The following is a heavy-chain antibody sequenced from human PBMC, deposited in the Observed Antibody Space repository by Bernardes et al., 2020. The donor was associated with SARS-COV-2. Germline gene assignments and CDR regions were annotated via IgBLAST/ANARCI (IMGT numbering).Heavy chain of an antibody. CDR3: ARALPVTVAADAFDV. CDR2: IYYSGYT. J-gene: IGHJ3*01. CDR1: GDSVTSGAYS. D-gene: IGHD6-25*01. Sequence: SETLSLTCTVSGDSVTSGAYSWSWIRQHPGKGLEWIAYIYYSGYTYYNPSLKSRVMMSVDTSKNQFSLGLSSVTAADTAVYYCARALPVTVAADAFDVWGPGTMVSVSS. V-gene: IGHV4-31*03.